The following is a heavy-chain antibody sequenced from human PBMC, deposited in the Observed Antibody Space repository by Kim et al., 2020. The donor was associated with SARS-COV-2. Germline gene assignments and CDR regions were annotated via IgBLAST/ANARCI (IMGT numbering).Heavy chain of an antibody. CDR1: GDSVSSNSAA. D-gene: IGHD2-8*01. V-gene: IGHV6-1*01. CDR3: ARDRMTAWRPDYYYGMDV. CDR2: TYYRSKWYN. Sequence: SQTLSLTCAISGDSVSSNSAAWNWIRQSPSRGLEWLGRTYYRSKWYNDYAVSVKSRITINPDTSKNQFSLQLNSVTPEDTAVYYCARDRMTAWRPDYYYGMDVWGQGTTVTVSS. J-gene: IGHJ6*02.